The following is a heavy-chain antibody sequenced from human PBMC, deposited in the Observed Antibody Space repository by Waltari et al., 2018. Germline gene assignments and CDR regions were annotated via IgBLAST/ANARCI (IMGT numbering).Heavy chain of an antibody. V-gene: IGHV3-15*01. CDR2: IKSQSDGGTR. J-gene: IGHJ5*02. CDR1: GFTFRNAW. Sequence: VQFVESGGGLVKPGGSVRLSGTASGFTFRNAWMSWVRQAPGKGPEWVGRIKSQSDGGTRDYAAPVKGRFSISREDSKNLMFLQMNSLTIEDTAVYYCTTDPLGPWGQGTLVTVSS. CDR3: TTDPLGP.